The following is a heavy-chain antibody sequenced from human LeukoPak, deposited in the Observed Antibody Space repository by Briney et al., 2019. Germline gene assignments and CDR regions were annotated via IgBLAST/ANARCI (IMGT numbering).Heavy chain of an antibody. Sequence: PGGSLRLSCAAPGFTFSSYAMSWVRQAPGKGLEWVSAISGSGGSTYYADSVKGRFTISRDNSKNTLYLQMNSLRAEDTAVYYCAKGRGKAVAGTSFSYWGQGTLVTVSS. CDR3: AKGRGKAVAGTSFSY. J-gene: IGHJ4*02. CDR1: GFTFSSYA. CDR2: ISGSGGST. D-gene: IGHD6-19*01. V-gene: IGHV3-23*01.